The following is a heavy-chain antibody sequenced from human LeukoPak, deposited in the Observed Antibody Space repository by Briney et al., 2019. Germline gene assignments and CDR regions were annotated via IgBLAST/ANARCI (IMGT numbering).Heavy chain of an antibody. J-gene: IGHJ4*02. CDR1: GFTFSSYA. CDR2: ISYDGSNK. CDR3: AGGLKDTAMVRFVDY. V-gene: IGHV3-30-3*01. Sequence: GRSLRLSCAASGFTFSSYAMHWVRQAPGKGLEWVAVISYDGSNKYYADSVKGRFTISRDNSKNTLYLQMNSLRAEDTAVYYCAGGLKDTAMVRFVDYWGQGTLVTVSS. D-gene: IGHD5-18*01.